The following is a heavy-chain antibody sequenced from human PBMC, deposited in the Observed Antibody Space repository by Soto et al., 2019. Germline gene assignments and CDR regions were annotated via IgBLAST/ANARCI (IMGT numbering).Heavy chain of an antibody. CDR3: ARDPASWNYGTFGYDGMDV. J-gene: IGHJ6*02. D-gene: IGHD1-7*01. Sequence: ASVKVSCKASGYTFTSYAMHWVRQAPGQRLEWMGWINAGNGNTKYSQKFQGRVTITRDTSASTAYMELSSLRSEDTAVYYCARDPASWNYGTFGYDGMDVWGQGTTVTVSS. V-gene: IGHV1-3*01. CDR1: GYTFTSYA. CDR2: INAGNGNT.